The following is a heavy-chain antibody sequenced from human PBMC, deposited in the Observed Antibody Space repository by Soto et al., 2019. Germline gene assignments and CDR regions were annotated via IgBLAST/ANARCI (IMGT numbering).Heavy chain of an antibody. CDR1: GGSFSCYY. CDR3: ARETPNIVVVPAAIRDYYYYGMDV. CDR2: INHSGST. V-gene: IGHV4-34*01. Sequence: PSETRSLTCAVYGGSFSCYYWSWIRQPPGKGLEWIGEINHSGSTNYNPSLKSRVTISVDTSKNQFSLKLSSVTAADTAVYYCARETPNIVVVPAAIRDYYYYGMDVWGQGTTVTVSS. D-gene: IGHD2-2*02. J-gene: IGHJ6*02.